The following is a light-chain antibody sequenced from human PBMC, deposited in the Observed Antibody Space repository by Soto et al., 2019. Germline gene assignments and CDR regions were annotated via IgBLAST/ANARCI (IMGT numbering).Light chain of an antibody. CDR2: GAS. Sequence: EIVLAQSPGTLSLSPGERATLSCRASQSVGSSYLAWYQQKPGQAPRLLIYGASSRATGIPDRFSGSGSGTEFTLTISALQSEDFAVYYCQHYNNWPLTFGGGTKVDIK. J-gene: IGKJ4*01. CDR3: QHYNNWPLT. V-gene: IGKV3-20*01. CDR1: QSVGSSY.